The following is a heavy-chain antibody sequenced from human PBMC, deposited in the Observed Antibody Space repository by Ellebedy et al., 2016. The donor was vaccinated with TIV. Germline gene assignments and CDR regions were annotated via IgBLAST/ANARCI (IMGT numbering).Heavy chain of an antibody. J-gene: IGHJ3*02. D-gene: IGHD3-22*01. Sequence: SETLSLXXTVSGGSISSGDYYWSWIRQPPGKGLEWIGYIYYSGSTYYNPSLKSRVTISVDTSKNQFSLKLSSVTAADTAVYYCARSDYYDSSGHAFDIWGQGTMVTVSS. CDR1: GGSISSGDYY. CDR3: ARSDYYDSSGHAFDI. CDR2: IYYSGST. V-gene: IGHV4-30-4*01.